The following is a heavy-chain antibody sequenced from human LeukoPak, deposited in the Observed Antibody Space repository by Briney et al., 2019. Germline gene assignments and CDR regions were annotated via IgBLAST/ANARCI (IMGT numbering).Heavy chain of an antibody. D-gene: IGHD2-21*02. V-gene: IGHV3-23*01. J-gene: IGHJ4*02. Sequence: GGSLRLSCAASGFTFSSYGMNWVRQAPGKGLEWVSFLRGRSSGIYYADSVKGRFTVSRDNSKNTLYLQMNSLRAEDTAVYYCAKDRGGMTYCGGDCYSLPYFDYWGQGTLVTVSS. CDR1: GFTFSSYG. CDR2: LRGRSSGI. CDR3: AKDRGGMTYCGGDCYSLPYFDY.